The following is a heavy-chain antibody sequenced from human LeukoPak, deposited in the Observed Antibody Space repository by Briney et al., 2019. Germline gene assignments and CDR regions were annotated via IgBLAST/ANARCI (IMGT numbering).Heavy chain of an antibody. J-gene: IGHJ4*01. CDR3: AREVGYYDSSGYYLG. Sequence: GGSLRLSCAASGFTFSSYGMHWVRQAPGKGLEWVAVIWYDGSNKYYADSVKGRFTISRDNSKNTLYLQMNSLRAEDTAVYYCAREVGYYDSSGYYLGWGQGTLVTVSS. V-gene: IGHV3-33*01. D-gene: IGHD3-22*01. CDR2: IWYDGSNK. CDR1: GFTFSSYG.